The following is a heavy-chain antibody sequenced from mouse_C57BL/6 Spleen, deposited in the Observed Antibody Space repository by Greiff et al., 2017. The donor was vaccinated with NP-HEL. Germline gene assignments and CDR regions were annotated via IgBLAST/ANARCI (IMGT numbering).Heavy chain of an antibody. J-gene: IGHJ3*01. D-gene: IGHD2-4*01. CDR1: GYTFTSYW. V-gene: IGHV1-59*01. CDR3: AREGDYPFAY. Sequence: QVQLQQPGAELVRPGTSEKLSCKASGYTFTSYWMHWVKQRPGQGLEWIGVIDPSDSYTNYNQKFKGKATLTVDTSSSTAYMQLSSLTSEDSAVYYCAREGDYPFAYWGQGTLVTVSA. CDR2: IDPSDSYT.